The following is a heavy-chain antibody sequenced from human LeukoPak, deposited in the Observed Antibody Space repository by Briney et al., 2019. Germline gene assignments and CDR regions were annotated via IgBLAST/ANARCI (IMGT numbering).Heavy chain of an antibody. CDR1: GYSFTDDY. V-gene: IGHV1-2*02. CDR2: INPNNGDT. J-gene: IGHJ5*02. CDR3: ARDDAEMATP. D-gene: IGHD5-24*01. Sequence: ASVKVSCKTSGYSFTDDYMDWVRQAPGQGLERMGWINPNNGDTNYAQKFQGRVTMTRDTSIDTAYMELSSLRSDDTAVYYCARDDAEMATPWGQGTLLIVSS.